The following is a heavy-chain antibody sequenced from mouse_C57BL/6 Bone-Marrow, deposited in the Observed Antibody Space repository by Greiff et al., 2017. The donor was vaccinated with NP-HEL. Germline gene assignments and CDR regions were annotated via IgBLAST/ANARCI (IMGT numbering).Heavy chain of an antibody. V-gene: IGHV1-53*01. Sequence: QVQLQQPGTELVKPGDSVKLSCKASGYTFTSYWMRWLKQRPGQGLEWIGNINPNNGGTNDNEKFKTKATPTVDKSFSTAYMQLSSLTSEDSAVYYCARDSGYAFDYWGQGTTLTVSS. J-gene: IGHJ2*01. D-gene: IGHD3-2*02. CDR2: INPNNGGT. CDR3: ARDSGYAFDY. CDR1: GYTFTSYW.